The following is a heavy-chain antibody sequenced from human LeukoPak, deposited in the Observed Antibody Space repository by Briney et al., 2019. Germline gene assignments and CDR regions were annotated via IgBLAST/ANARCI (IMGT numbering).Heavy chain of an antibody. D-gene: IGHD2-2*01. CDR1: GFAFTSYW. J-gene: IGHJ6*03. CDR3: ASSTSIYYFYYYYMDV. V-gene: IGHV3-7*01. CDR2: IKQDGSEK. Sequence: PGGSLRLSCAASGFAFTSYWMSWVRQAPGKGLEWVANIKQDGSEKYYVDSVKGRFTISRDNAKNSLYLQMNSLRAEDTAVYYCASSTSIYYFYYYYMDVWGKGTTVTVSS.